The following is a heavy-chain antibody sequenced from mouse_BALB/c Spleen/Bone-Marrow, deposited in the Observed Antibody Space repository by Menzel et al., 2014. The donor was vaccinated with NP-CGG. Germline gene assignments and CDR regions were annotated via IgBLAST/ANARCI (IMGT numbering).Heavy chain of an antibody. D-gene: IGHD2-10*01. Sequence: VMLVESGPELVRPGVSVKISCKGSGYTFTDYAMHWVKQSHAKSLEWIGVISTYSGNTNYNQKFKGKATMTVDKSSSTAYMELARLTSEDSAIYYCARSYYGYYYAMDYWGQGTSVTVSS. V-gene: IGHV1-67*01. CDR1: GYTFTDYA. CDR3: ARSYYGYYYAMDY. CDR2: ISTYSGNT. J-gene: IGHJ4*01.